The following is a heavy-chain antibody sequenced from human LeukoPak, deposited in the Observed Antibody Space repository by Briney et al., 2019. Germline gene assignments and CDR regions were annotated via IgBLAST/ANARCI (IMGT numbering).Heavy chain of an antibody. Sequence: PGGSLRLSCAASAFTFSSFWMTWVRQAPGKGLEWVANINQDGSDKCYVDSVKGRFTTSRDNSKNSLYLQMNSLRADDTAVYYCATADSSAFHIWGQGTMVTVSS. CDR3: ATADSSAFHI. V-gene: IGHV3-7*01. J-gene: IGHJ3*02. CDR2: INQDGSDK. CDR1: AFTFSSFW. D-gene: IGHD3-22*01.